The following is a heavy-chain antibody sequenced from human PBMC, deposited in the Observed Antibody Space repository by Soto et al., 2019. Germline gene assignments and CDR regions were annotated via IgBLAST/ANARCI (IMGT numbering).Heavy chain of an antibody. Sequence: QVQLVQSGAEVKKPGASVKVSCEASGFTFSNYYMHWVRQAPEQGLEWMGLISPTANYTRYAQTLQGRFTITRDTSTSAVYMDLSSLTSEDTAVYYCARADSDQYFDYWGQGTRVTVSS. CDR3: ARADSDQYFDY. D-gene: IGHD2-2*01. V-gene: IGHV1-46*01. J-gene: IGHJ4*02. CDR2: ISPTANYT. CDR1: GFTFSNYY.